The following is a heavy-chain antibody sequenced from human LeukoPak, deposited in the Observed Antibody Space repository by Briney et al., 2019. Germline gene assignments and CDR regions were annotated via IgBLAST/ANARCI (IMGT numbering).Heavy chain of an antibody. CDR2: IYTSGST. D-gene: IGHD3-22*01. CDR3: ARDSPNYYDSSGYYTESPFDS. CDR1: GGSISSGSYY. J-gene: IGHJ4*02. Sequence: PSETLSLTCTVSGGSISSGSYYWHWIRQPAGKGREWIGRIYTSGSTNYNPSLKSRVTISVDTSKNQFSLKLSSVTAADTAVYYCARDSPNYYDSSGYYTESPFDSWGQGTLVTVSS. V-gene: IGHV4-61*02.